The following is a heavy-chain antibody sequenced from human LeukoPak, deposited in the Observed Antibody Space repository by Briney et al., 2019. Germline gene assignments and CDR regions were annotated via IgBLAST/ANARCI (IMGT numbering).Heavy chain of an antibody. CDR2: IIPILGIA. CDR3: ARASSMVTTRGRGYYYMDA. Sequence: ASVKVSCKASGGTFSSYTISWVRQAPGQGLEWMRRIIPILGIANYAQKFQGRVTITADKSTSTAYMELSSLRSEDTAVYYCARASSMVTTRGRGYYYMDAWGKGTTVTVSS. V-gene: IGHV1-69*02. CDR1: GGTFSSYT. D-gene: IGHD4-11*01. J-gene: IGHJ6*03.